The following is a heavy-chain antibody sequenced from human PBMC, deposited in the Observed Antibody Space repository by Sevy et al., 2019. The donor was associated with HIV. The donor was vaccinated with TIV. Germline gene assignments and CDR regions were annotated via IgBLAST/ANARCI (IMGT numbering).Heavy chain of an antibody. CDR3: SRGLYYYDMRGHQEPGDY. Sequence: GGSLRLSCAASGITLTPYWMHWVRQAPGMGLVWVSRINSDGSSTSYAESVKGRFTISRDNGKNTLYLQMKSLRVEDTAVYFCSRGLYYYDMRGHQEPGDYWGQGVLVTVSS. J-gene: IGHJ4*02. CDR2: INSDGSST. D-gene: IGHD3-22*01. V-gene: IGHV3-74*01. CDR1: GITLTPYW.